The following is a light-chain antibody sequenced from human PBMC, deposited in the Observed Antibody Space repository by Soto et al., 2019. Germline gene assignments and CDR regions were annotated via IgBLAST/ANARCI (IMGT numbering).Light chain of an antibody. CDR1: SSTIGSNP. J-gene: IGLJ3*02. Sequence: QSVLTQPPSASGPPGQRVTISCSGSSSTIGSNPVDWYQQLPGTAPKLLIYSHDQRPLGVPDRFSASRSGTSASLSISGLQPGDEGISYCAVWGNKLDGPGVFGGGTKLTVL. CDR3: AVWGNKLDGPGV. CDR2: SHD. V-gene: IGLV1-44*01.